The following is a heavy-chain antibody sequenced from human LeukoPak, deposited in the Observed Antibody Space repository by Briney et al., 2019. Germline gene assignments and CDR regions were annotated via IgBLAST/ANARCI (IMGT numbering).Heavy chain of an antibody. CDR1: GFTFSSYG. CDR3: AKERSGGSCHDY. CDR2: ISGSGGST. V-gene: IGHV3-23*01. Sequence: PGGSLRLSCAASGFTFSSYGMSWVRQAPGKGLERVSAISGSGGSTYYADSVKGRFTISRDNSKNTLYLQMNSLRAEDTAVYYCAKERSGGSCHDYWGQGTLVTVSS. J-gene: IGHJ4*02. D-gene: IGHD2-15*01.